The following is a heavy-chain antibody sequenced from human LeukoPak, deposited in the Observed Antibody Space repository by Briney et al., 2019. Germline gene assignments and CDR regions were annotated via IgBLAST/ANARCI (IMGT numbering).Heavy chain of an antibody. J-gene: IGHJ5*02. CDR2: IYYSGST. Sequence: PSETLSLTCTVSGGSTSSYYWSWIRQPPGKRLEWIGYIYYSGSTNYNPSLKSRVIISLDTSKNHFSLKLSSVTAADTAVYYGARALATTGGDNWFDPWGQGTLVTVSS. CDR1: GGSTSSYY. D-gene: IGHD1-1*01. V-gene: IGHV4-59*01. CDR3: ARALATTGGDNWFDP.